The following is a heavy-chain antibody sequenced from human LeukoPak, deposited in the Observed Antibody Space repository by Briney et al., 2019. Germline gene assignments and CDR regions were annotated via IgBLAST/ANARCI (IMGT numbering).Heavy chain of an antibody. CDR3: AGGIVATITFNY. V-gene: IGHV3-53*01. D-gene: IGHD5-12*01. J-gene: IGHJ4*02. CDR2: IYSGGNT. Sequence: PGGSLRLSCAASGFTFSDYYMSWIRQAPGKGLEWVSVIYSGGNTFYTDSVKGRFTISRDNSKNTLYLQMNSLRAEDTAVYYCAGGIVATITFNYWGQGTLVTVSS. CDR1: GFTFSDYY.